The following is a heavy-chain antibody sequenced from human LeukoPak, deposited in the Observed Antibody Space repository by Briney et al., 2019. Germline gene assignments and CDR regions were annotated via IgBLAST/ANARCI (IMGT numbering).Heavy chain of an antibody. CDR1: GFTFSSYS. J-gene: IGHJ4*02. D-gene: IGHD6-6*01. CDR2: ISSSSSYI. Sequence: GGSLRLSCAASGFTFSSYSMNWVRQAPGKGLEWVSSISSSSSYIYYADSVKGRFTISRDNAKNSLYLQMNSLRAEDTAVYYCARGPRRIVAARQVFDYWGQGTLVTVSS. V-gene: IGHV3-21*01. CDR3: ARGPRRIVAARQVFDY.